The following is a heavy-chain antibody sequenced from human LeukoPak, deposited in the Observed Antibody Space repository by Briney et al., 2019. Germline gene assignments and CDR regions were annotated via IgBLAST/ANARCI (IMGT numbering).Heavy chain of an antibody. J-gene: IGHJ4*02. CDR3: AKEYCSSTSCYTG. V-gene: IGHV3-23*01. D-gene: IGHD2-2*02. CDR1: GFTFDDYG. CDR2: ISGSGGST. Sequence: GGSLRLSCAASGFTFDDYGMSWVRQAPGKGLEWDSAISGSGGSTYYADSVKGRFTISRDNSKNTLYLQMNSLRAEDTAVYYCAKEYCSSTSCYTGWGQGTLVTVSS.